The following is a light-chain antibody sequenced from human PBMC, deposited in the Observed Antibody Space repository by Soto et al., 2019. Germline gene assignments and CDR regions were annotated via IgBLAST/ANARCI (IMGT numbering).Light chain of an antibody. CDR2: LNHDGSH. V-gene: IGLV4-69*02. CDR3: QTWGTGIEV. J-gene: IGLJ2*01. Sequence: QPVLTQSPSASASLGASVKLTCTLSGGHSSYAVAWHQQQPEKGPRYLMKLNHDGSHSKGDGIPDRFSGSSSGAERYLTISSLQSEDEADYYCQTWGTGIEVFGGGTKLTVL. CDR1: GGHSSYA.